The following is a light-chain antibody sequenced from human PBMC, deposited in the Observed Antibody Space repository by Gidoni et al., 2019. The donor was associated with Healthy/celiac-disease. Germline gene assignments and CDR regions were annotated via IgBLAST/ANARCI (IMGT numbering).Light chain of an antibody. CDR1: QSVSSY. CDR3: QQRSNWPWT. V-gene: IGKV3-11*01. CDR2: DAS. J-gene: IGKJ1*01. Sequence: EIVLTQSPATLSLSPGERATLSCRASQSVSSYLAWYQQKPGQAPRLLIYDASNRATGIPARFSGSGSGTDFTLTISSLEPEEFAVYYCQQRSNWPWTFGQXTKVEIK.